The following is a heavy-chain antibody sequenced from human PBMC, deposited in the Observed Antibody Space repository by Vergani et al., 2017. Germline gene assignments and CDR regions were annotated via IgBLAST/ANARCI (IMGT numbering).Heavy chain of an antibody. V-gene: IGHV3-23*01. D-gene: IGHD3-3*01. Sequence: EVQLLESGGGLVQPGGSLRLSCAASGFTFSSYAMSWVRQAPGKGLEWVSAISGSGGSTYYADSVKGRFTISRDNSKNTLYLQMNSLRAEDTAVYYCARGETDYDFWSGYYRHWGQGTLVTVSS. CDR1: GFTFSSYA. J-gene: IGHJ4*02. CDR3: ARGETDYDFWSGYYRH. CDR2: ISGSGGST.